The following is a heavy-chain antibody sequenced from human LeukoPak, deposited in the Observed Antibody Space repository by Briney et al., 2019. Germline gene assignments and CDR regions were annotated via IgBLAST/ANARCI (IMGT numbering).Heavy chain of an antibody. V-gene: IGHV1-46*01. CDR2: INPSGGST. CDR1: GYTFTSYY. CDR3: ARSYHGAGAFDI. J-gene: IGHJ3*02. D-gene: IGHD1-26*01. Sequence: ASVKVSCKASGYTFTSYYMHRVRQAPGQGLEWMGIINPSGGSTSYAQKFQGRVTMTRDTSTSTVYMELSSLRSEDTAVYYCARSYHGAGAFDIWGQGTMVTVSS.